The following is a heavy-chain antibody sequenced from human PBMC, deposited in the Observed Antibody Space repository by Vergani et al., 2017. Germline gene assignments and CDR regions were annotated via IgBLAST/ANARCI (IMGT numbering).Heavy chain of an antibody. CDR1: GYTFTSYA. CDR2: INTNTGNP. Sequence: QVQLVQSGSELKKPGASVKVSCKASGYTFTSYAMNWVRQAPGQGLEWMGWINTNTGNPTYAQGFTGRFVFSLDTSVSTAYLQISSLKAEDTAVYYCARDPYYYDSSGPQEVAFDIWGQGTMVTVSS. J-gene: IGHJ3*02. V-gene: IGHV7-4-1*02. CDR3: ARDPYYYDSSGPQEVAFDI. D-gene: IGHD3-22*01.